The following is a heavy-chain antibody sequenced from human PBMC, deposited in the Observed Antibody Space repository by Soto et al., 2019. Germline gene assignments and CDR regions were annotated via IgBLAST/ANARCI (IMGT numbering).Heavy chain of an antibody. CDR2: IYYSGST. J-gene: IGHJ6*02. CDR3: ARVIVPHPYSSSYYYYGMDV. D-gene: IGHD6-6*01. V-gene: IGHV4-59*01. CDR1: GGSISSYY. Sequence: TLSLTCTVSGGSISSYYWSWIRQPPGKGLEWIGYIYYSGSTNYNPSLKSRVTISVDTSKNQFSLKLSSVTAADTAVYYCARVIVPHPYSSSYYYYGMDVWGQGTTVTVSS.